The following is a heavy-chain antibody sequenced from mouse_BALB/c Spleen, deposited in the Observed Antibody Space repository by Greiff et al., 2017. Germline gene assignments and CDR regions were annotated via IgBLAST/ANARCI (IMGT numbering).Heavy chain of an antibody. D-gene: IGHD4-1*01. CDR1: GFTFNTYA. CDR2: IRSKSNNYAT. Sequence: GGGLVQPKGSLKLSCAASGFTFNTYAMNWVRQAPGKGLEWVARIRSKSNNYATYYADSVKDRFTISRDDSQSMLYLQMNNLKTEDTAMYYCVRGANWDVGGWFAYWGQGTLVTVSA. CDR3: VRGANWDVGGWFAY. V-gene: IGHV10-1*02. J-gene: IGHJ3*01.